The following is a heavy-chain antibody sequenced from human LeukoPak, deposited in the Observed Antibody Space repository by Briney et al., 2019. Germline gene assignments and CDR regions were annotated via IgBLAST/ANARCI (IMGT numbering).Heavy chain of an antibody. CDR1: GYTFTSDY. CDR2: INPSGGST. J-gene: IGHJ4*02. Sequence: ASVKLSCKASGYTFTSDYMHWVRQAPGQGLEWMGVINPSGGSTNYVQKFQGRFTMTRDTSTSTVYMELSSLRSEDTAVYYCARGGITMIVVVIPFDYWGQGTLVTVSS. D-gene: IGHD3-22*01. V-gene: IGHV1-46*01. CDR3: ARGGITMIVVVIPFDY.